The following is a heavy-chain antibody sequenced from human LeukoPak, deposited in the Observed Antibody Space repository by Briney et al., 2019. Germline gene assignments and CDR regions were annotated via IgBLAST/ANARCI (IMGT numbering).Heavy chain of an antibody. CDR3: ARDRGVATIYGGYYYYHYMDV. CDR2: INTNTGNP. Sequence: ASVKVSCKASGYNFTNYAMNWVRQAPGQGLEWMGWINTNTGNPTYAQGFTGRFVFSLDTSVSTAYLQISSLKAEDTAVYYCARDRGVATIYGGYYYYHYMDVWGKGTTVTVSS. D-gene: IGHD5-12*01. V-gene: IGHV7-4-1*02. CDR1: GYNFTNYA. J-gene: IGHJ6*03.